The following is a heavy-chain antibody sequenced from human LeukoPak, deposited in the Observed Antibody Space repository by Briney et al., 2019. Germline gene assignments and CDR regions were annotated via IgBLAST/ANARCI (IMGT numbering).Heavy chain of an antibody. D-gene: IGHD3-22*01. CDR3: ARDLDSSGYGFDY. CDR2: ISYDGSNK. CDR1: GFTFSSYA. Sequence: HPGGSLRLSCAASGFTFSSYAMHWVRQAPGKGLEWVAVISYDGSNKYYADSVKGRFTISRDNSKNTQYLQMNSLRAEDTAVYYCARDLDSSGYGFDYWGQGTLVTVSS. J-gene: IGHJ4*02. V-gene: IGHV3-30-3*01.